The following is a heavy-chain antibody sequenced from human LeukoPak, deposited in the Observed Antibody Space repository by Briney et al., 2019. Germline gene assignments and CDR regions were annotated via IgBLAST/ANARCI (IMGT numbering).Heavy chain of an antibody. D-gene: IGHD6-19*01. V-gene: IGHV3-23*01. J-gene: IGHJ4*02. CDR3: ARKVAAPDY. CDR1: GFTFSNYG. Sequence: GGSLRLSCAASGFTFSNYGMSWVRQAPEKGLQWVSAISGGGVSTYYADSVRGRFTISRDNSKNTLYLQMNSLRAEDTAVYYCARKVAAPDYWGQGTLVTVSS. CDR2: ISGGGVST.